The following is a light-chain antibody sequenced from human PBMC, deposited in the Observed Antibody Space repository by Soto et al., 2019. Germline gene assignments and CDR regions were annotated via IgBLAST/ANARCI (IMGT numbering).Light chain of an antibody. V-gene: IGLV1-40*01. CDR1: SSNIGASYD. J-gene: IGLJ2*01. CDR3: QSYDSRLSGSV. Sequence: QSVLTQPPSGSGDPGQRVTISCTGSSSNIGASYDVHWYQHLPGTAPKLLIFRNDNRPSGVPDRFSGSKSGTSASLAITGLQADDEADYYCQSYDSRLSGSVFGGGTQLTVL. CDR2: RND.